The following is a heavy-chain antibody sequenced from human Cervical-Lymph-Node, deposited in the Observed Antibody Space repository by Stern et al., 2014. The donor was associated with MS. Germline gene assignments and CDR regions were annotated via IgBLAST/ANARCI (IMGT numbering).Heavy chain of an antibody. V-gene: IGHV4-31*03. CDR2: IYYSGST. Sequence: QVQLQESGPGLVKPSQTLSLTCTVSGGSISSGGYYWSWIRQQPGKGLEWIGYIYYSGSTYYNPSLKSRVTISVDTSKNQFSLKLSSVTAADTAVYYCAREDTAMGYFDYWGQGTLVTVSS. J-gene: IGHJ4*02. CDR3: AREDTAMGYFDY. D-gene: IGHD5-18*01. CDR1: GGSISSGGYY.